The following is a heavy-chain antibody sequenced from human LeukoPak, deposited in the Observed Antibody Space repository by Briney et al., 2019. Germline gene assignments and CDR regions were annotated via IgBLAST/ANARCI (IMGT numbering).Heavy chain of an antibody. J-gene: IGHJ4*02. CDR1: GGSISSYY. V-gene: IGHV4-59*08. Sequence: SETLSLTCTVSGGSISSYYWSWIRQPPGKGLEWIGYIYYSGSTNYNPSLKSRVTISVDTSENQFSLKLSSVTAADTAVYYCARSRITIFGVVIILGYWGQGTLVTVSS. CDR3: ARSRITIFGVVIILGY. D-gene: IGHD3-3*01. CDR2: IYYSGST.